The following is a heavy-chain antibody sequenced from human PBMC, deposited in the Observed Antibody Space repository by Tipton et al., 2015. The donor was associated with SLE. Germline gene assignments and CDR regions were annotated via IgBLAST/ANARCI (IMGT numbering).Heavy chain of an antibody. D-gene: IGHD5-24*01. CDR2: IYNTGAT. CDR1: GGSITRGSCY. V-gene: IGHV4-61*02. Sequence: LRLSCTVSGGSITRGSCYWSWIRQPAGQGLEWGGRIYNTGATYSTPPPKSRVSLSVDTSKNQISLRRNSVTAADTAVYYCARALNNGWRLGDRFDPWGQGTLVTVSS. J-gene: IGHJ5*02. CDR3: ARALNNGWRLGDRFDP.